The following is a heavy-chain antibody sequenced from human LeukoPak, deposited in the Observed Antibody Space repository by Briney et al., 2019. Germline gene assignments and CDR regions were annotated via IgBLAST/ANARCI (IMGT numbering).Heavy chain of an antibody. V-gene: IGHV3-30*03. CDR1: GFTFSSHS. D-gene: IGHD3-22*01. CDR2: ISYDGSNK. Sequence: GGSLRLSCAASGFTFSSHSMNWVRQAPGKGLEWVAVISYDGSNKYYADSVKGRFTISRDNSKNTLYLQMNSLRAEDTAVYYCARVPGVSYYDSSGYYCDYWGQGTLVTVSS. CDR3: ARVPGVSYYDSSGYYCDY. J-gene: IGHJ4*02.